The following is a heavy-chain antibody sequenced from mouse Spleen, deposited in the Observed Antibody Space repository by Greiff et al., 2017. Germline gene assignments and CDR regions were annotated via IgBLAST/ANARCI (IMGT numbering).Heavy chain of an antibody. V-gene: IGHV5-16*01. CDR1: GFTFSDYY. CDR3: ARALYGNYVGWYFDV. J-gene: IGHJ1*01. D-gene: IGHD2-1*01. CDR2: INYDGSST. Sequence: EVMLVESEGGLVQPGSSMKLSCTASGFTFSDYYMAWVRQVPEKGLEWVANINYDGSSTYYLDSLKSRFIISRDNAKNILYLQMSSLKSEDTATYYCARALYGNYVGWYFDVWGAGTTVTVSS.